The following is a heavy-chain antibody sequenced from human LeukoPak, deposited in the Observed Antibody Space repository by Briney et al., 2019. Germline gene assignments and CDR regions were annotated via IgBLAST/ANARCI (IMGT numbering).Heavy chain of an antibody. CDR3: ARKREGYQLPTMRQYTWFDS. J-gene: IGHJ5*01. CDR1: GGSISSYY. D-gene: IGHD2-2*01. V-gene: IGHV4-59*08. CDR2: IFYTGST. Sequence: PSETLSLTCTVSGGSISSYYWSWIRQPPGKGLEWIGYIFYTGSTNYNPSLKSRVTISVLTSKNQLSLKLSSVTAADTAVYYCARKREGYQLPTMRQYTWFDSWGQGTLVTVSS.